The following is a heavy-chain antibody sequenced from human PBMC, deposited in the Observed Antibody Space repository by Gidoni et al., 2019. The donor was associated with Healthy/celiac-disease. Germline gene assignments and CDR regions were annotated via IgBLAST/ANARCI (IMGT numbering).Heavy chain of an antibody. D-gene: IGHD6-13*01. CDR2: ISYDGSNK. V-gene: IGHV3-30*18. J-gene: IGHJ6*02. CDR3: AKDRKSSHLRDYYYYGMDV. CDR1: GLTFSSYG. Sequence: QVQLVESGGGVVQPGRSLRLSCAASGLTFSSYGMHWVRQAPGKGLGWVAVISYDGSNKYYADSVKGRFTISRDNSKNTLYLQMNSLRAEDTAVDYCAKDRKSSHLRDYYYYGMDVWGQGTTVTVSS.